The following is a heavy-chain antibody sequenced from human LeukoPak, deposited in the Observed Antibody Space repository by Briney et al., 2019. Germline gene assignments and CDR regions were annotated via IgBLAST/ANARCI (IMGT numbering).Heavy chain of an antibody. CDR3: ARDTSLGY. J-gene: IGHJ4*02. CDR2: ISSSSRTI. V-gene: IGHV3-48*01. D-gene: IGHD3-16*01. Sequence: GGSLRLSCAASGFTFSSYEMNWVRQAPGKGLEWVSYISSSSRTIYYADSVKGRFTISRDNAKNSLYLQMNSLRAEDTAVYYCARDTSLGYWGQGTLVTVSS. CDR1: GFTFSSYE.